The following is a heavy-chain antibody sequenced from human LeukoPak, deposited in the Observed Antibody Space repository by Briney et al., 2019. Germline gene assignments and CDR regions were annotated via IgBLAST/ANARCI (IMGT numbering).Heavy chain of an antibody. CDR3: ARGCGALSYYDVLYYYYIVL. J-gene: IGHJ6*03. D-gene: IGHD3-10*01. CDR2: ISPYNGDT. CDR1: GYTFISYG. Sequence: GSAMVSCKASGYTFISYGISWVRQPPAQGVEGMGWISPYNGDTNYAHTFKGRFTITTDTSTSTPYMELSSLRADDTAVYYCARGCGALSYYDVLYYYYIVLWGGGTRVSVS. V-gene: IGHV1-18*01.